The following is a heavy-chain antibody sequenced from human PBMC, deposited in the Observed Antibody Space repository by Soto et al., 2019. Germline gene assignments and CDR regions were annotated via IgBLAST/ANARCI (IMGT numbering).Heavy chain of an antibody. V-gene: IGHV3-23*01. Sequence: EVQLMESGGGLVQPGGSLRLSCVASGFTFRNYDMRWVSQAPGKGLEWVAGISGSGGVTYYGDSVKGRLTICRDNSKNTVYLQMNSLRANDTAVYYCAKDRQFRSYYESAGHYNNWGQGTLVTVSS. CDR3: AKDRQFRSYYESAGHYNN. CDR1: GFTFRNYD. J-gene: IGHJ4*02. CDR2: ISGSGGVT. D-gene: IGHD3-10*01.